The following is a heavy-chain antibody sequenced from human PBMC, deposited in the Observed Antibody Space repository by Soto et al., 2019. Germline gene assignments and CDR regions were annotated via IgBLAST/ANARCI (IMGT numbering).Heavy chain of an antibody. CDR2: IYNDGTT. D-gene: IGHD3-10*01. J-gene: IGHJ6*02. V-gene: IGHV3-53*01. CDR1: GLSVRNNY. CDR3: VRPLPSGRNYGMDV. Sequence: GGSLRLSCTASGLSVRNNYMSWVRQAPGMGLEWVSVIYNDGTTYYADSVKGRFTLSRDTSKNTLSLQMDSLRAEDTAVYYCVRPLPSGRNYGMDVWGQGTTVTVSS.